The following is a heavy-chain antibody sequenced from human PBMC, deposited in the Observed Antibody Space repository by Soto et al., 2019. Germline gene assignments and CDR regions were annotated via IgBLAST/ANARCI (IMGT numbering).Heavy chain of an antibody. V-gene: IGHV3-7*01. CDR3: ARDQGGYGGALVL. Sequence: GGSLRLSCAAYGFTFSSYWMSWVRQAPGKGLEWVANIKQDGSEKYYVDSVKGRFTISRDNAKNSLYLQMNSLRAEDMVVYYCARDQGGYGGALVLWGQVTMVTVS. D-gene: IGHD4-17*01. CDR2: IKQDGSEK. CDR1: GFTFSSYW. J-gene: IGHJ3*01.